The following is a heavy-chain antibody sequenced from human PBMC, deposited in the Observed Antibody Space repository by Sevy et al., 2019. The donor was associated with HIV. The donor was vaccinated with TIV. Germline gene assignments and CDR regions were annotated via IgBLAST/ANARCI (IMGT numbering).Heavy chain of an antibody. CDR3: ARVAGGENYDYGIDV. CDR2: IYYVGNS. Sequence: SETLSLTCTVSGGSITSSGHYWGWIRQSPGKGLEWIGAIYYVGNSYANPSLTSRVTFSADTSKNLFSLSLTSLTAEDTAIYYCARVAGGENYDYGIDVWGLGTSVTVSS. J-gene: IGHJ6*02. CDR1: GGSITSSGHY. D-gene: IGHD2-21*01. V-gene: IGHV4-39*01.